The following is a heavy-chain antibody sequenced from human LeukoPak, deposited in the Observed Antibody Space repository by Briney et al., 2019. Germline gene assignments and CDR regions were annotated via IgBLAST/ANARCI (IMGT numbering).Heavy chain of an antibody. V-gene: IGHV1-2*02. CDR3: ARANAWHFDY. D-gene: IGHD5-24*01. Sequence: ASVKVSCRASGYTFTGEYIHWVRQAPGQGLEWMGWINPNTGGTNSAQNFQGRVTMTRDTSINTAYMELSSLKSDDTAVYYCARANAWHFDYWGQGTLVTVSS. J-gene: IGHJ4*02. CDR2: INPNTGGT. CDR1: GYTFTGEY.